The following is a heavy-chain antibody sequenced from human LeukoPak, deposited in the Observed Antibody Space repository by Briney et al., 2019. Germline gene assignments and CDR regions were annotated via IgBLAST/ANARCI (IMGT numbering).Heavy chain of an antibody. Sequence: GGSLRLSCAASGFTFSSYAMHWVRQAPGKGLEWVAVISYDGSNKYYADSVKGRFTISRDNSKNTLYLQMNSLRAEDTAVYYCARGGYAYFDYWGQGTLVTVSS. CDR2: ISYDGSNK. J-gene: IGHJ4*02. D-gene: IGHD1-1*01. V-gene: IGHV3-30*04. CDR1: GFTFSSYA. CDR3: ARGGYAYFDY.